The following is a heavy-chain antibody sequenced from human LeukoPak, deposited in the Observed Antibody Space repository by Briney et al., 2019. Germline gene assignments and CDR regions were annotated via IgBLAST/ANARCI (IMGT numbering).Heavy chain of an antibody. J-gene: IGHJ4*02. CDR3: VRESGGYYGGAFDY. D-gene: IGHD3-22*01. CDR1: GYSFPNYG. CDR2: ISAYNGNT. Sequence: GASVKVSCKASGYSFPNYGINWVRQAPGQGLEWMGWISAYNGNTNYAQKLQGRVTMTTDTSTSTAYMELRSLRSDDTAVYYCVRESGGYYGGAFDYWGQGTLVTVSS. V-gene: IGHV1-18*01.